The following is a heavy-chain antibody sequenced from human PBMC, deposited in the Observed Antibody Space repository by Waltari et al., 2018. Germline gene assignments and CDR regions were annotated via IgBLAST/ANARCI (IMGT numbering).Heavy chain of an antibody. V-gene: IGHV3-7*01. J-gene: IGHJ6*02. CDR2: IKQDGSEK. CDR1: GFTFSRYW. CDR3: ARDRGGMDV. Sequence: EVQLVESGGGVVQPGGSLRLSCAASGFTFSRYWMCWVRQAPGKGLEWVANIKQDGSEKYYVDSVKGRFTMSRDNATNSVYLQMDSLRVEDTGVYYCARDRGGMDVWGQGTTVTVAS.